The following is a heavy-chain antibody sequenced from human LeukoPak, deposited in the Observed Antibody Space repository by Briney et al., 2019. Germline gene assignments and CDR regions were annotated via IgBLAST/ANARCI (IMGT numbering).Heavy chain of an antibody. CDR1: GFTFDDYA. V-gene: IGHV3-9*01. D-gene: IGHD3-16*01. J-gene: IGHJ6*02. Sequence: GGSLRLSCAASGFTFDDYAMHWVRQAPGKGLEWVSGISWNSGSIGYADSVKGRFTISRDNSKNSLYLQMNSLRAEDTALYYCAKDLGVDYYYYYGMDVWGQGTTVTVSS. CDR3: AKDLGVDYYYYYGMDV. CDR2: ISWNSGSI.